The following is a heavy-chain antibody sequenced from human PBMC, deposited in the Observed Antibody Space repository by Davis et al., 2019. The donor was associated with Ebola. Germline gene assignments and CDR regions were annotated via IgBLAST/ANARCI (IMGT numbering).Heavy chain of an antibody. CDR3: ANGLGTCGGDCYLMNY. CDR1: GFTVSSNY. J-gene: IGHJ4*02. Sequence: GESLKISCAASGFTVSSNYMNWVRQAPGKGLEWVSGIYSGGSTYCADSVKGRFTISRDNSKNTLYLQMNSLRPEDTAVYYCANGLGTCGGDCYLMNYWGQGTLVTVSS. D-gene: IGHD2-21*02. V-gene: IGHV3-53*01. CDR2: IYSGGST.